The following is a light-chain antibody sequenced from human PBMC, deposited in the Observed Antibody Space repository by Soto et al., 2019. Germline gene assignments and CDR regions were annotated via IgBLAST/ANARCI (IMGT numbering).Light chain of an antibody. Sequence: EIVLTQSPGTLSLSPGERATLSCRASQSVSSSNLAWYQQIPGQAPRLLIYDASNRATGIPARFSGSGSGTDFTLTISSLEPEDFAVYYCQQRNNWPPGITFGQGTRLEI. CDR1: QSVSSSN. CDR3: QQRNNWPPGIT. V-gene: IGKV3D-20*02. J-gene: IGKJ5*01. CDR2: DAS.